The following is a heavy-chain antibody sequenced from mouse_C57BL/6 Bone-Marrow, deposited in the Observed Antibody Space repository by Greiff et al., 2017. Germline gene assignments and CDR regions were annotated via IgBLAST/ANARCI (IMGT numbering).Heavy chain of an antibody. CDR1: GYTFTGYW. CDR3: AIWLRRLDY. CDR2: FLTGSGST. Sequence: QVQLKQSGAELMKPGASVKLSCKATGYTFTGYWIEWVKQRPGHGLEWIGEFLTGSGSTKYTEKLKGKGTFHADTSSITTYMQLRNLTTEYSAIYYCAIWLRRLDYWGQGTSVTVSS. V-gene: IGHV1-9*01. J-gene: IGHJ4*01. D-gene: IGHD2-2*01.